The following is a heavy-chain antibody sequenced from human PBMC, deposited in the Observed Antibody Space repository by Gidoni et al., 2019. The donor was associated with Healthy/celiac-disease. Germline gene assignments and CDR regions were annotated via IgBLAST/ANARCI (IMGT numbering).Heavy chain of an antibody. CDR3: AREMRYDILTGPPSGLDELDV. V-gene: IGHV4-31*03. CDR2: IYYSGST. D-gene: IGHD3-9*01. Sequence: QVQLQESGPGLVKPSQTLSLTCTVSGGSISSGGYYWSWIRQHPGKGLEWIGYIYYSGSTYYNPSLKSRVTISVDTSKNQFSLKLSSVTAADTAVYYCAREMRYDILTGPPSGLDELDVWGQGTTVTVSS. CDR1: GGSISSGGYY. J-gene: IGHJ6*02.